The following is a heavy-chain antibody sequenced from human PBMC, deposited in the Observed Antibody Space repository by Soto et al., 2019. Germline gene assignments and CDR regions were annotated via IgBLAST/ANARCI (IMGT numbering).Heavy chain of an antibody. V-gene: IGHV4-59*08. D-gene: IGHD5-18*01. CDR2: LYNTGST. CDR1: GAPIRRYH. J-gene: IGHJ4*02. Sequence: PSETLSVTCTVSGAPIRRYHWSWILQSPGKEPEWIGYLYNTGSTTYNPSLQSRVSISVDTSKNQFSLNLSSVTAADTAVYYCARRYGSYFDYWGQGTLVIVSS. CDR3: ARRYGSYFDY.